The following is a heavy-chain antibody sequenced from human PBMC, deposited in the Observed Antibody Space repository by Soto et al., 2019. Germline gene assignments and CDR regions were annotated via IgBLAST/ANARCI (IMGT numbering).Heavy chain of an antibody. V-gene: IGHV4-39*01. J-gene: IGHJ6*02. CDR3: ARQGYYGSGSYFSYYYYGMDV. CDR1: GGSIGSSSYY. CDR2: IYYSGST. D-gene: IGHD3-10*01. Sequence: SDTLSLTCTVSGGSIGSSSYYWGWIRQPPGKGLEWIGSIYYSGSTYYNPSLKSRVTISVDTSKNQFSLKLSSVTAADTAVYYCARQGYYGSGSYFSYYYYGMDVWGQGTTVTVSS.